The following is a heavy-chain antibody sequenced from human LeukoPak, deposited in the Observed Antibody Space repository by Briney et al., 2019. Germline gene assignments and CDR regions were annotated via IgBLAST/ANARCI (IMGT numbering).Heavy chain of an antibody. CDR2: IKEDGSAK. D-gene: IGHD3-16*01. CDR1: GLTFSSYW. J-gene: IGHJ3*01. Sequence: GGSLRLSCVAPGLTFSSYWMTWVRQAPGKGLEWVANIKEDGSAKSYVDSVKGRFTISRDDAKNSLYLQMNSLRVEDTAVYYCARDYDYFSGHNLDAFDVWGQGTTVTVSS. CDR3: ARDYDYFSGHNLDAFDV. V-gene: IGHV3-7*01.